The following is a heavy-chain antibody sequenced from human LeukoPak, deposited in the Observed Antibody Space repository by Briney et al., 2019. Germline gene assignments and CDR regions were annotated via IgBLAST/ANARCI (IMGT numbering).Heavy chain of an antibody. Sequence: PSETLSLTCTVSGGSISSSSYYWGWIRQPPGKGLEWIGSIYYSGSTYYNPSLKSRVTISVDTSKNQFSLKLSSVTAADTAVYYCARDIVVVVAATHYFDYWGQGTLVTVSS. CDR3: ARDIVVVVAATHYFDY. J-gene: IGHJ4*02. CDR2: IYYSGST. D-gene: IGHD2-15*01. CDR1: GGSISSSSYY. V-gene: IGHV4-39*02.